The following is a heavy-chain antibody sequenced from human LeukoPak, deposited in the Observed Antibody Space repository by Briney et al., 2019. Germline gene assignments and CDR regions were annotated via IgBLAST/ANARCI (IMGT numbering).Heavy chain of an antibody. CDR3: ARSRSGSGRPFDY. CDR1: GFIFSTYW. D-gene: IGHD3-10*01. V-gene: IGHV3-21*01. CDR2: ISSSSSYI. Sequence: PGGSLRLSCTGSGFIFSTYWMHWVRQAPGKGLEWVSSISSSSSYIYYADSVKGRFTISRDNAKNSLYLQMNSLRAEDTAVYYCARSRSGSGRPFDYWGQGTLVTVSS. J-gene: IGHJ4*02.